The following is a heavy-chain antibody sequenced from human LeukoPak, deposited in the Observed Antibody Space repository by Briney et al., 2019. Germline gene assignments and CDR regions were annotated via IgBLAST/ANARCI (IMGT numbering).Heavy chain of an antibody. CDR3: ARPRYSSSHFDY. CDR2: IKQDGSEK. V-gene: IGHV3-7*01. D-gene: IGHD6-13*01. Sequence: GGSLRLSCAAPGFTFRSYAMNWVRQAPGKGLEWVANIKQDGSEKYYVDSVKGRFTISRDNAKNSLYLQMNSLRAEDTAVYYCARPRYSSSHFDYWGQGTLVTVSS. J-gene: IGHJ4*02. CDR1: GFTFRSYA.